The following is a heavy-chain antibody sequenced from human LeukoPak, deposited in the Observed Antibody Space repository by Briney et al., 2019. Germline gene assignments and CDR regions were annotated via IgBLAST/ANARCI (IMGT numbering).Heavy chain of an antibody. CDR1: GGTFSSYA. Sequence: ASVKVSCKASGGTFSSYAISWVRQAPGQGLEWMGGIIPIFGTANYAQKFQGRVTITADESTSTAYMELSSLRSEDTAVYYCARERENCTNGVCYSSLWFDPWGQGTLVTVSS. CDR3: ARERENCTNGVCYSSLWFDP. CDR2: IIPIFGTA. V-gene: IGHV1-69*01. D-gene: IGHD2-8*01. J-gene: IGHJ5*02.